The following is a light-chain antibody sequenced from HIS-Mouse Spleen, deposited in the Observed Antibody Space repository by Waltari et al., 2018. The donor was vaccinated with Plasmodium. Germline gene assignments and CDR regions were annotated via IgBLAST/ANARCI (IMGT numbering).Light chain of an antibody. CDR3: YSAADNNLV. V-gene: IGLV3-27*01. CDR1: VLAKKY. J-gene: IGLJ3*02. CDR2: KDS. Sequence: SYELTQPSSVSVSPGQTARITCSGDVLAKKYARWFQQKPGQAPVLVIYKDSERPSGIPGGFSGSSSGTTVTLTISGAQVEDEADYYCYSAADNNLVCGGGTKLTVL.